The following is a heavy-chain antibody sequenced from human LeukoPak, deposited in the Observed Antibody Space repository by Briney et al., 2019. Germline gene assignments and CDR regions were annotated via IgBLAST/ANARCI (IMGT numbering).Heavy chain of an antibody. CDR3: AKGGTWIQLWLPFDP. D-gene: IGHD5-18*01. CDR1: GFTFSSYG. J-gene: IGHJ5*02. V-gene: IGHV3-30*02. CDR2: IRYDGSNK. Sequence: GGSLRLSCAASGFTFSSYGMHWVRQAPGKGLEWVAFIRYDGSNKYYADSVKGRFTISRDNSKNTLYLQMNSLRAEDTAVYYCAKGGTWIQLWLPFDPWGQGTLVTVSS.